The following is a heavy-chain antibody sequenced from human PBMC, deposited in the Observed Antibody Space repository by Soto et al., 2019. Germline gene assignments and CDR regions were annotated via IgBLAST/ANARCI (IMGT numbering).Heavy chain of an antibody. CDR3: ARVASSTAVRPFDY. J-gene: IGHJ4*02. Sequence: QVQLQESRPGLVKPSQTLSLTCTVSSGSISSGDYYWSWIRQPPGKGLEWIGYIYYSGSTYYNQSRKSRVTISLDTSTNQFSLNLSSVTAADAVVYYCARVASSTAVRPFDYWGQGPLVTFSS. V-gene: IGHV4-30-4*01. CDR2: IYYSGST. CDR1: SGSISSGDYY. D-gene: IGHD6-6*01.